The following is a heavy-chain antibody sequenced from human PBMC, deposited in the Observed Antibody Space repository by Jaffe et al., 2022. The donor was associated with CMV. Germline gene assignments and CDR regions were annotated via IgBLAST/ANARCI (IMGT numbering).Heavy chain of an antibody. D-gene: IGHD4-17*01. J-gene: IGHJ3*02. CDR3: ARGRSTVETPVDASDI. CDR1: GYSFTSHK. V-gene: IGHV1-18*01. CDR2: INTYNGYS. Sequence: QIQLLQSGPEVKQPGASVTVSCKASGYSFTSHKISWVRQAPGRGLEFMGWINTYNGYSKLVQKLQDRVTMTADTSTSTAYMELRSLRSDDTAVYYCARGRSTVETPVDASDIWGQGTMVTVSS.